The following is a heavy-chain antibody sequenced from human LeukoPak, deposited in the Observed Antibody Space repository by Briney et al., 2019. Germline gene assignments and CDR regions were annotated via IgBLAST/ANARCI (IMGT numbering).Heavy chain of an antibody. J-gene: IGHJ5*02. CDR1: GYTFTSYA. CDR2: INAGNGNT. CDR3: ARVPCIAAAGIWFDP. D-gene: IGHD6-13*01. V-gene: IGHV1-3*01. Sequence: ASVKVSCTASGYTFTSYAMHWVRQAPGQRLEWMGWINAGNGNTKYSQKFQGRVTITRDTSASTAYMELSSLRSEDTAVYYCARVPCIAAAGIWFDPWGQGTLVTVSS.